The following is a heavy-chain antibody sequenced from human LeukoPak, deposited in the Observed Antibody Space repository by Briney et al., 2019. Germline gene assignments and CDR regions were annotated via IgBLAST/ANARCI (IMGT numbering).Heavy chain of an antibody. CDR1: GFTVSSNY. CDR2: IYSGGST. Sequence: GGSLRLSCAASGFTVSSNYMSWVRQAPGKGLEWVSVIYSGGSTYYADSVKGRFTISRDNSKNTLYLQMNSLRAEDTAVYYCAKALHRLPYFDYWGQGTLVTVSS. J-gene: IGHJ4*02. CDR3: AKALHRLPYFDY. V-gene: IGHV3-53*01.